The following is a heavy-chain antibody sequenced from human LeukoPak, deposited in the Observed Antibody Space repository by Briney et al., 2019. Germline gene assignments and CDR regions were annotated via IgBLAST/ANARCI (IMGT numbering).Heavy chain of an antibody. CDR3: GKARKEGYHYLDV. CDR1: GFTFDDYA. CDR2: MSWNSGTI. V-gene: IGHV3-9*01. Sequence: GGSLRLSCAASGFTFDDYAMHWGRQGPGKGLDWVSSMSWNSGTIAYADSVKGGFTISRDNAKNSQYLQLKRLRAEDPALYFCGKARKEGYHYLDVWGKGTTVTVSS. J-gene: IGHJ6*03.